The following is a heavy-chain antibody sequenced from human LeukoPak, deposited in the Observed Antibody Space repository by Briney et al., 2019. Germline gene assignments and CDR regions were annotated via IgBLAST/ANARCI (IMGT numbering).Heavy chain of an antibody. CDR1: GYSFTSYW. V-gene: IGHV5-51*01. Sequence: GESLKISCKGSGYSFTSYWIGWVRQVPGKGLERMGIIYPGDSDTRYSPSFQGQVTISADKSISTAYLQWSSLKASDTAMYYCARRYHYDSSGYYAFDYWGQGTLVTVSS. J-gene: IGHJ4*02. CDR3: ARRYHYDSSGYYAFDY. CDR2: IYPGDSDT. D-gene: IGHD3-22*01.